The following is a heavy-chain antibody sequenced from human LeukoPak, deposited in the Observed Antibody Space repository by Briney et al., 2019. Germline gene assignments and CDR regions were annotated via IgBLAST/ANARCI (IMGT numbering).Heavy chain of an antibody. V-gene: IGHV4-34*01. CDR1: GGSFSGYY. CDR2: INHSGST. CDR3: ARDLRRGYYYDSSGYYGYWFDP. J-gene: IGHJ5*02. D-gene: IGHD3-22*01. Sequence: SETLSLTCAVYGGSFSGYYWSWIRQPPGKGLEWIGEINHSGSTNYNPSLKSRVTISVDTSKNQFSLKLSSVTAADTAVYYCARDLRRGYYYDSSGYYGYWFDPWGQGTLVTVSS.